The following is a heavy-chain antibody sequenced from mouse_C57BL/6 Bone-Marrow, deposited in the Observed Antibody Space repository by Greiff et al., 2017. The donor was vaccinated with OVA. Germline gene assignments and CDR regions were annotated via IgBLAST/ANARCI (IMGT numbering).Heavy chain of an antibody. V-gene: IGHV5-6-3*01. Sequence: DVMLVESGGGLVQPGGSLKLSCAASGFTFSSYGMSWVRQTPDKRLELVATINSNGGSTYYPYSVKGRFTISRDNAKNTLYLQMSSLKSEDTAMYYCARVDGNYYYCDYWGQGTTLTVSS. CDR2: INSNGGST. CDR3: ARVDGNYYYCDY. J-gene: IGHJ2*01. CDR1: GFTFSSYG. D-gene: IGHD2-1*01.